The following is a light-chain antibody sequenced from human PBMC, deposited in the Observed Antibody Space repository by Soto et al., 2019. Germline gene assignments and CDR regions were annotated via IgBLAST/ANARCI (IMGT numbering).Light chain of an antibody. CDR3: QQYYYWWT. Sequence: EIVMTQSPVTLSVSPGEGVTLSCRASQSVSSNLAWFQQKPGQTPRLLIYDASTRATGIPARFSGSGSGTEFTLTISSLQSEDFAVYYCQQYYYWWTFGPGTKVDFK. CDR1: QSVSSN. V-gene: IGKV3-15*01. J-gene: IGKJ1*01. CDR2: DAS.